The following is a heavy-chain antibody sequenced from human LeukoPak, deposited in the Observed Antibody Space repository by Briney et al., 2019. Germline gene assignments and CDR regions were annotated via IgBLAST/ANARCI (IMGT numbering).Heavy chain of an antibody. D-gene: IGHD5-12*01. J-gene: IGHJ4*02. CDR2: TYYRSKWYN. Sequence: SQTLSLTCAISGDSVFSNSAAWNWIRQSPSRGLEWLGRTYYRSKWYNDYAVSVKSRITINPDTSKNQFSLQLNSVTPEDTAVYYCAKGPGDLRILDYWGQGTLVTVSS. CDR3: AKGPGDLRILDY. V-gene: IGHV6-1*01. CDR1: GDSVFSNSAA.